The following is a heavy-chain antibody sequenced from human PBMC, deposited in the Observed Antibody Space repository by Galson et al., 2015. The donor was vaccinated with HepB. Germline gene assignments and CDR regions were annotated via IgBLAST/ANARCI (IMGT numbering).Heavy chain of an antibody. CDR2: INTYNGDT. D-gene: IGHD6-13*01. V-gene: IGHV1-18*04. CDR1: GYTFTKYG. CDR3: ARDDIIAAGSS. Sequence: SVKVSCKASGYTFTKYGISWVRQAPGQGLEWVGWINTYNGDTEYVQKLQGRVTMTTDTFTNTAYMDLTSLTSDDTAMYYCARDDIIAAGSSWGQGTLVTVSS. J-gene: IGHJ1*01.